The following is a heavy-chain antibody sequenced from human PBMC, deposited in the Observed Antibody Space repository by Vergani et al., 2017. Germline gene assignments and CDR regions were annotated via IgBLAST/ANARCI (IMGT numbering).Heavy chain of an antibody. CDR2: ISSSGSTI. D-gene: IGHD2-21*02. CDR1: GFTFSSYE. CDR3: ARDGRDWPFDY. J-gene: IGHJ4*02. V-gene: IGHV3-48*03. Sequence: EVQLVESGGGLVQPGGSLRLSCAASGFTFSSYEMNWVRQAPGKGLEWVSYISSSGSTIYYADSVKGRFTISRDNAKNSLYLQMNSLRAGDTAVYYCARDGRDWPFDYWGQGTLVTVSS.